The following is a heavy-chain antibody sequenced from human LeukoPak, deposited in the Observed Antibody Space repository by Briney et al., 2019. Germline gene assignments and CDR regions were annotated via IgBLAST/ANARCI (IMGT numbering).Heavy chain of an antibody. CDR2: TYYNGNT. J-gene: IGHJ5*01. Sequence: SETLSLTCTVSGDSISNYLWNWIRQPPGKGLEWIGYTYYNGNTNSNPSLRSRVSMSVDTSKNQFSLKLTSMTAADTAIYYCARRIVGTGWGRENWLDSWGQGTLVTVPS. CDR3: ARRIVGTGWGRENWLDS. CDR1: GDSISNYL. D-gene: IGHD3/OR15-3a*01. V-gene: IGHV4-59*08.